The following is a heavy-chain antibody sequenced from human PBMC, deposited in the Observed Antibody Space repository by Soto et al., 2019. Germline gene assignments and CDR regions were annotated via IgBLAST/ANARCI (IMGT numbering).Heavy chain of an antibody. D-gene: IGHD2-15*01. J-gene: IGHJ4*02. CDR2: IYYSGST. Sequence: SETLSLTCTVSGGSISSGDYYWSWIRQPPGKGLEWIGYIYYSGSTYYNPSLKSRVTISVDTSKNQFSLKLSSVTAADTAVYYCARAVVAAKPFDYWGQGTLVTVSS. CDR1: GGSISSGDYY. CDR3: ARAVVAAKPFDY. V-gene: IGHV4-30-4*01.